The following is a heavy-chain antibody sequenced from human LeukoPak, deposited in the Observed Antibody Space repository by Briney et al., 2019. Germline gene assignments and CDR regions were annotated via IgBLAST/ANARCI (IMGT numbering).Heavy chain of an antibody. Sequence: GGSLRPSCVASGFIFSRYGMHWVRQAPGKGLEWVAIISNDGSETYYVDSVKGRFTISRDNSKNMLYLQVNSLRAEDTAVYYCAKSWDTVTRGRTYFDYWGQGTLVIASS. J-gene: IGHJ4*02. CDR1: GFIFSRYG. V-gene: IGHV3-30*18. CDR2: ISNDGSET. CDR3: AKSWDTVTRGRTYFDY. D-gene: IGHD4-17*01.